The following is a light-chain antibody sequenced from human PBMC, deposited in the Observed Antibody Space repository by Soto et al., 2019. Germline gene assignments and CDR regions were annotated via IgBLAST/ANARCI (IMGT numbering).Light chain of an antibody. J-gene: IGKJ5*01. CDR2: DAS. Sequence: DIQMTQSPSSLSASVGDRVTITCQASQDINNYLNWYQQKPGKAPELLIYDASNLQTGVPTRFSGGGSGKHFTFTISSLQPEDIATYFCQQYDFLVTFGQGTRLEIQ. V-gene: IGKV1-33*01. CDR1: QDINNY. CDR3: QQYDFLVT.